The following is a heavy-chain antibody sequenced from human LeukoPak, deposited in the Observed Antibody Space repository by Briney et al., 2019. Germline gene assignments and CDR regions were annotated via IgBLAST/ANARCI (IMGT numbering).Heavy chain of an antibody. V-gene: IGHV3-30-3*01. CDR3: ARGFGGREPAAFDY. J-gene: IGHJ4*02. Sequence: GGSLRLSCAASGFTFSSNAMHWVRQAPGKGLEWVAVILYDGSNEYYADSAKGRFTISRDNSKNTLYLQMNSLRAEDTAVYYCARGFGGREPAAFDYWGQGTLVTVSS. D-gene: IGHD3-10*01. CDR1: GFTFSSNA. CDR2: ILYDGSNE.